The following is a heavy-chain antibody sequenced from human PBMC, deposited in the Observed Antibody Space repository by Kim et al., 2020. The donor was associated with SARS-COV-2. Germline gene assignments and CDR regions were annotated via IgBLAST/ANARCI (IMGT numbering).Heavy chain of an antibody. CDR1: GFTFSDYY. Sequence: GGSLRLSCAASGFTFSDYYMSWIRQAPGKGLEWVSYISSSSSYTNYADSVKGRFTISRDNAKNSLYLQMNSLRAEDTAVYYCARAAPTPSFIVVVPAAIMGPPDYWGQGTLVTVSS. V-gene: IGHV3-11*06. CDR3: ARAAPTPSFIVVVPAAIMGPPDY. D-gene: IGHD2-2*01. J-gene: IGHJ4*02. CDR2: ISSSSSYT.